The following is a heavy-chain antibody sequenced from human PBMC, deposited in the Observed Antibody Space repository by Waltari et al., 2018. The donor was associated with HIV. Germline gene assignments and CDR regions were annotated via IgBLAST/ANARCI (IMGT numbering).Heavy chain of an antibody. J-gene: IGHJ4*02. Sequence: QVQLVESGGGVVQPGRSLRLSCAASGFTFSSFGMHWVRQAPGKGLEWVAVISYDGSNKCYADSVKGRFTISRDNSKNTLYLQMNSLRAEDTAVYYCAKDPYYYDSSGYADYFDYWGQGTLVTVSS. CDR2: ISYDGSNK. D-gene: IGHD3-22*01. V-gene: IGHV3-30*18. CDR1: GFTFSSFG. CDR3: AKDPYYYDSSGYADYFDY.